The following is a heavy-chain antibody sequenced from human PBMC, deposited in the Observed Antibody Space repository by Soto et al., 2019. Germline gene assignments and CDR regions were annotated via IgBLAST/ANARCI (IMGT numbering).Heavy chain of an antibody. D-gene: IGHD1-26*01. V-gene: IGHV3-30*18. J-gene: IGHJ4*02. CDR3: AKDGSHNFDY. CDR1: GFTFSHYA. CDR2: MSYDGSNE. Sequence: QVQLVESGGGVVQPGRSLRLSCAASGFTFSHYAMHWVRQASGKGLEWVALMSYDGSNEYYADSVKGRFTISRDNSKNTLYLKMNSLRAEDTAVYYCAKDGSHNFDYWGQGTLVTVSS.